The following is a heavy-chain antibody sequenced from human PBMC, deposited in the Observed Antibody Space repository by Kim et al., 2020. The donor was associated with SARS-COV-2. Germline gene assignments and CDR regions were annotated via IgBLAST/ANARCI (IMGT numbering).Heavy chain of an antibody. D-gene: IGHD6-13*01. Sequence: SETLSLTCAVYGGSFSGYYWSWIRQPPGKGLEWIGEINHSGSTNYNPSLKSRVTISVDTSKNQFSLKLSSVTAADTAVYYCARGLGEQQLVPLDYWGQGTLVTVSS. CDR1: GGSFSGYY. CDR2: INHSGST. V-gene: IGHV4-34*01. CDR3: ARGLGEQQLVPLDY. J-gene: IGHJ4*02.